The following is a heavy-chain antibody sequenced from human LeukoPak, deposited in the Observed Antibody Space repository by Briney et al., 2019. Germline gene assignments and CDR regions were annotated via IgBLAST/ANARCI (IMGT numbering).Heavy chain of an antibody. D-gene: IGHD6-19*01. CDR1: GFTFSSYG. CDR2: IRYDGSNK. Sequence: GGSLRLSCAASGFTFSSYGMHWVRQAPGKGLEWVAFIRYDGSNKYYADSVKGRFTISRDNSKNTLYLQMNSLRAEDTAVYYCAKGGYSSGWYYFDYWGQGTLVTVSS. CDR3: AKGGYSSGWYYFDY. V-gene: IGHV3-30*02. J-gene: IGHJ4*02.